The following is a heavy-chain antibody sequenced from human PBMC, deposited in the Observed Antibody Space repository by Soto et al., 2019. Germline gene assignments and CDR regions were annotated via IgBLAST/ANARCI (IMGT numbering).Heavy chain of an antibody. V-gene: IGHV4-4*07. J-gene: IGHJ4*02. Sequence: RQKAGKGLEWIGRIFSSGSTSFNPSLESRVAMSVDTSKNHFSLNLSSVTAADMAVYYCAREGSYSAYNFAHGIQLWSFGFWGERALGTVSS. CDR2: IFSSGST. CDR3: AREGSYSAYNFAHGIQLWSFGF. D-gene: IGHD5-12*01.